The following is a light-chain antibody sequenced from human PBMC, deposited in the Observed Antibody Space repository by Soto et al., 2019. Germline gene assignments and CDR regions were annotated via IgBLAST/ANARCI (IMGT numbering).Light chain of an antibody. CDR2: GAS. V-gene: IGKV3-15*01. J-gene: IGKJ2*01. CDR3: QQYNSWPPMYT. CDR1: QSVGTN. Sequence: EIVMTQSPATLSVSPGERATLSCRASQSVGTNLGWYQQRPGQPPRLLISGASARATGVPDRFSGSGSGTEFTLAISSLQSEDFAVYYCQQYNSWPPMYTFGQGTKLAIK.